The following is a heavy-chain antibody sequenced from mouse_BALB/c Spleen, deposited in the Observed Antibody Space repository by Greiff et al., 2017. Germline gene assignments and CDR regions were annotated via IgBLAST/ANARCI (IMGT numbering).Heavy chain of an antibody. CDR3: TREGLHYYGYGFAY. V-gene: IGHV1-5*01. J-gene: IGHJ3*01. CDR2: IYPGNSDT. CDR1: GYTFTSYW. Sequence: DVQLQESGTVLARPGASVKMSCKASGYTFTSYWMHWVKQRPGQGLEWIGAIYPGNSDTSYNQKFKGKAKLTAVTSTSTAYMELSSLTNEDSAVYYCTREGLHYYGYGFAYWGQGTLVTVSA. D-gene: IGHD1-2*01.